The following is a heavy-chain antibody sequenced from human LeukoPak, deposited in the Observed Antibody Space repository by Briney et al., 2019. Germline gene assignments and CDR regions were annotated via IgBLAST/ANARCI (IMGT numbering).Heavy chain of an antibody. Sequence: GGSLRLSCTASGFTVNNNYMTWVRQAPGKGLEWVSFIYSGGSTSYADSVKGRFTISRDNSKNTVYLQLNSLRAEDTAVYYCAKSAGDYYYYYGMDVWGQGTTVTVSS. CDR2: IYSGGST. CDR1: GFTVNNNY. D-gene: IGHD3-10*01. V-gene: IGHV3-53*01. J-gene: IGHJ6*02. CDR3: AKSAGDYYYYYGMDV.